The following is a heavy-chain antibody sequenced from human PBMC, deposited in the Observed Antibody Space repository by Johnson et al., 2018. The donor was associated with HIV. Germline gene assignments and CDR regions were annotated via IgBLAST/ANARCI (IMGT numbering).Heavy chain of an antibody. CDR1: GFIFSDYY. CDR3: AKDLIELQGAFDI. D-gene: IGHD1-26*01. J-gene: IGHJ3*02. Sequence: QVQLVESGGGLVKPGGSQRLSCAASGFIFSDYYMTWIRQAPGKGLEWVSYISSSGSTIYYADSVKGRFTISRDNSKNTLYLQMNSLRAEDTAVYYCAKDLIELQGAFDIWGQGTMVTVSS. V-gene: IGHV3-11*04. CDR2: ISSSGSTI.